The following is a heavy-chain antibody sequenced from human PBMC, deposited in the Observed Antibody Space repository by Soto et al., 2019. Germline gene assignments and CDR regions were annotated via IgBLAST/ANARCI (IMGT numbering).Heavy chain of an antibody. J-gene: IGHJ4*02. CDR1: GGTFSSYT. D-gene: IGHD6-19*01. CDR2: IIPILGIA. Sequence: QVQLVQSGAEVKKPGSSVKVSCKASGGTFSSYTISWVRQAPGQGLEWMGRIIPILGIANYAQKFQGRVTITADKSTSTAYMELSSLRYEDTAVYYCAVLLRSAMAVAGTPYFDYWGQGTLVTVSS. CDR3: AVLLRSAMAVAGTPYFDY. V-gene: IGHV1-69*02.